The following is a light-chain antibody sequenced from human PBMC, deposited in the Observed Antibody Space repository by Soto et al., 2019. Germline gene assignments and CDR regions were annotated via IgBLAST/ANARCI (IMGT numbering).Light chain of an antibody. CDR1: SSDVGSYNL. V-gene: IGLV2-23*01. J-gene: IGLJ1*01. Sequence: QSALTQPASVSGSPGQSITISCTGTSSDVGSYNLVSWYQQHPGKAPKLMIYEGSKRPSGVSNRFSGSKSGNTASLTISGLQAEDEADYYCCSYARSSTFYVFGTGTKV. CDR2: EGS. CDR3: CSYARSSTFYV.